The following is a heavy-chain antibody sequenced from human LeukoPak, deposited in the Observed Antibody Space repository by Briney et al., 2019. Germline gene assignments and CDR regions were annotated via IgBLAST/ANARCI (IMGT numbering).Heavy chain of an antibody. CDR3: ARGGYSGYDFDY. CDR2: IKQDGSEK. J-gene: IGHJ4*02. Sequence: GGSLRLSCAASGCTFSSYWMSWVRQAPGKGLEWVANIKQDGSEKYYVDSVKGRFTISRDNAKNSLYLQMNSLRAEDTAVYYCARGGYSGYDFDYWGQGTLVTVSS. V-gene: IGHV3-7*03. CDR1: GCTFSSYW. D-gene: IGHD5-12*01.